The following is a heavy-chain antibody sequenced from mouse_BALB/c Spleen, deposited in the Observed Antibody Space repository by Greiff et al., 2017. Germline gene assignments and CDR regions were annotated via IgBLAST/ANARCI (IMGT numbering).Heavy chain of an antibody. J-gene: IGHJ3*01. CDR2: ISTYYGDA. D-gene: IGHD2-1*01. Sequence: QVQLQQSGAELVRPGVSVKISCKGSGYTFTDYAMHWVKQSHAKSLEWIGVISTYYGDASYNQKFKGKATMTVDKSSSTAYMELARLTSEDSAIYYCAIPPYGIYGFAYWGQGTLVTVSA. CDR1: GYTFTDYA. V-gene: IGHV1S137*01. CDR3: AIPPYGIYGFAY.